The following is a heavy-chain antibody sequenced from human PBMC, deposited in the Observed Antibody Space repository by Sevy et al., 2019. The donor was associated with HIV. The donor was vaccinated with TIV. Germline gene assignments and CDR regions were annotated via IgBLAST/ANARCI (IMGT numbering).Heavy chain of an antibody. CDR1: XXXISSYY. Sequence: SETLSLTCTVXXXXISSYYWXWXRXPAXXXLEXXXXXYXXGSTNYNPXLKSRVTMSVDTSKNQFSLKLSSVTAADTXXXYCAREEEYDFWSGRXXXYXWXDXWGQGTLVTVSS. D-gene: IGHD3-3*01. V-gene: IGHV4-4*07. CDR2: XYXXGST. J-gene: IGHJ5*02. CDR3: AREEEYDFWSGRXXXYXWXDX.